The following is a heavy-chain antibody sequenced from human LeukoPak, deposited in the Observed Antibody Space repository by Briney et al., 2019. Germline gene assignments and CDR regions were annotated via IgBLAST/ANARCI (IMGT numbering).Heavy chain of an antibody. D-gene: IGHD3-3*01. CDR3: TTLSGLYYDFWSGYYSDY. CDR1: RFSFSLYN. CDR2: IKSKTDGGTT. Sequence: GGSLRLSCAASRFSFSLYNMNWVRQAPGKGLEWVGRIKSKTDGGTTDYAAPVKGRFTISRDDSKNTLYLQMNSLKTEDTAVYYCTTLSGLYYDFWSGYYSDYWGQGTLVTVSS. V-gene: IGHV3-15*07. J-gene: IGHJ4*02.